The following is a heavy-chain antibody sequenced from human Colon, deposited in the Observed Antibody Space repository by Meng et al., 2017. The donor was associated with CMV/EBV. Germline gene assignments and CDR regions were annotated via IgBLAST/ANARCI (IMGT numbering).Heavy chain of an antibody. V-gene: IGHV1-2*02. CDR1: GYTVPGYF. CDR2: LNPNSGDT. CDR3: ATISGGDFDF. Sequence: GRLVESGAVVKKPGGSVKVSWKTSGYTVPGYFMFWVRQAPAQGLEWMGSLNPNSGDTNSAQKFHGRLTMTRDTSIHTAYMELGSLRSDDTAVYYCATISGGDFDFWGQGTLVTVSS. J-gene: IGHJ4*02. D-gene: IGHD3-10*01.